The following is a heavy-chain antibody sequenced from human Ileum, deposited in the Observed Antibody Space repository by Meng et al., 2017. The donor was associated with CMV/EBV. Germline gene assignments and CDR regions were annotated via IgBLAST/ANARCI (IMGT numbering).Heavy chain of an antibody. V-gene: IGHV4-34*01. CDR2: INYSGST. Sequence: LRLSCAVYGGSLSGYYWSWIRQPPGQGLEVIGEINYSGSTTYNPTLKSRLSISRDTSKNQFALKLNSVTAADTAVYYCARVSGLRSGDAWGQGTLVTVSS. CDR1: GGSLSGYY. D-gene: IGHD3-3*01. J-gene: IGHJ5*02. CDR3: ARVSGLRSGDA.